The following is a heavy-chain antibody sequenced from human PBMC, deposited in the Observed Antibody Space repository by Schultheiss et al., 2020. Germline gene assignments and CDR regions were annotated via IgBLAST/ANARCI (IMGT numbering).Heavy chain of an antibody. J-gene: IGHJ6*02. CDR2: MNPNSGNT. D-gene: IGHD1-26*01. V-gene: IGHV1-8*01. CDR3: ASLSRSGANYYYGMDV. CDR1: GYTFTSYD. Sequence: GESLKISCKASGYTFTSYDINWVRQATGQGLEWMGWMNPNSGNTGYAQKFQGRVTMTRNTSISTAYMELSSLRSEDTAVYYCASLSRSGANYYYGMDVWGQGTTVT.